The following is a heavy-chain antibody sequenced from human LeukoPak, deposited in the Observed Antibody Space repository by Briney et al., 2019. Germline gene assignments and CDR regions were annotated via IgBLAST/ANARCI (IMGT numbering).Heavy chain of an antibody. CDR3: AKDGVVVVATSVYYYCYGMDV. CDR2: IIPILNIT. D-gene: IGHD2-2*01. V-gene: IGHV1-69*02. J-gene: IGHJ6*02. CDR1: GGTFSSYT. Sequence: SVKVSCKASGGTFSSYTISWVRQAPGQGLEWMGRIIPILNITDYAQNFQGRATLTADKSTSTAYMELSTLRSEDTAVYYCAKDGVVVVATSVYYYCYGMDVWGQGTTVTVSS.